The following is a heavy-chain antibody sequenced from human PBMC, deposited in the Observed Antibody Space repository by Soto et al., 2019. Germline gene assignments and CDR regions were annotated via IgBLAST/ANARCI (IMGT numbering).Heavy chain of an antibody. CDR3: ARTGGYFDWLPPYYFDY. V-gene: IGHV4-30-2*01. CDR2: IYHSGST. J-gene: IGHJ4*02. CDR1: GGSISSGGYS. Sequence: PSETLSLTCAVSGGSISSGGYSWSWIRQPPGKGLEWIGYIYHSGSTYYNPSLKSRVTISVDTSKNQFSLKLSSVTAADTAVYYCARTGGYFDWLPPYYFDYWGQGTLVTVSS. D-gene: IGHD3-9*01.